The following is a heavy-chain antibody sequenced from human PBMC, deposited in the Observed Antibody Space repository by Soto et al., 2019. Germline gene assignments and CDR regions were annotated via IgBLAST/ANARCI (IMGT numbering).Heavy chain of an antibody. CDR2: ISYDGSNK. Sequence: GGSLRLSCAASGFTFSSYGMHWVRQAPGKGLEWVAVISYDGSNKYYADSVKGRFTISRDNSKNTLYLQMNSLRAEDTAVYYCAIGGSGSYYNAPFDYWGQGTLVTVSS. J-gene: IGHJ4*02. CDR3: AIGGSGSYYNAPFDY. D-gene: IGHD3-10*01. CDR1: GFTFSSYG. V-gene: IGHV3-30*03.